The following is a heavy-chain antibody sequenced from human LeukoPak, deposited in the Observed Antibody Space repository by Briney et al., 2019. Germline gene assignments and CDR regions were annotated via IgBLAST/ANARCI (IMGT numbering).Heavy chain of an antibody. V-gene: IGHV3-74*01. CDR1: GFTFGTSG. Sequence: GGSLRFSFEASGFTFGTSGRNWVRQAPGKGLGWVSRINSDGSSTSYADSVKGRFTISRDNAKNTLYLQMDSLRAEDTAMYYCARGTGSYYSLGYWGQGTLVTVSS. CDR2: INSDGSST. J-gene: IGHJ4*02. CDR3: ARGTGSYYSLGY. D-gene: IGHD1-26*01.